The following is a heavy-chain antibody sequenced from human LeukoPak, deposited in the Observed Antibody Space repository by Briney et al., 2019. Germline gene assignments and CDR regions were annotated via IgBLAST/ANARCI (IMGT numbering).Heavy chain of an antibody. CDR1: GGTFSSYA. V-gene: IGHV1-69*06. D-gene: IGHD2-21*02. J-gene: IGHJ3*02. CDR3: ARGGDSDAFDI. CDR2: IIPIFGTA. Sequence: SVKVSCTASGGTFSSYAISWVRQAPGQGLEWMVGIIPIFGTANYAQKFQGRVTITADKSTSTAYMELSSLRSEDTAVCYCARGGDSDAFDIWGQGTMVTVSS.